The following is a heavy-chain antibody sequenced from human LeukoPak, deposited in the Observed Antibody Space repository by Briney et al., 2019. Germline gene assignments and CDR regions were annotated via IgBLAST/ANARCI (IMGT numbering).Heavy chain of an antibody. D-gene: IGHD2-2*01. J-gene: IGHJ6*02. CDR2: IIWNSGRI. V-gene: IGHV3-9*01. CDR1: GFPFDDYA. CDR3: AKGLGYCSSTSCSKLSYYYGMDV. Sequence: PGGSLSLSFAASGFPFDDYAMHWGRPAPGKGLGWGSGIIWNSGRIGYADSVKGRFTISRDNAKNSLYLQMNSLRAEDTALYYCAKGLGYCSSTSCSKLSYYYGMDVWGQGTTVTVSS.